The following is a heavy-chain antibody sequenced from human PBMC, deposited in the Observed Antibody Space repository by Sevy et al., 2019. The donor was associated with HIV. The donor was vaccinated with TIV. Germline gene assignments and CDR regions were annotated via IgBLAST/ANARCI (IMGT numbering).Heavy chain of an antibody. CDR2: IYHSGST. CDR1: GGSISSGGYS. CDR3: ARGTGNFVY. V-gene: IGHV4-30-2*01. J-gene: IGHJ4*02. Sequence: SETLSLTCAVSGGSISSGGYSWSWIRQPPGKGLEWIGYIYHSGSTYYNPSLKSRVTISVDRSRNQFSLKLSSVTAADTAVYYCARGTGNFVYWGQGTLVTVSS. D-gene: IGHD7-27*01.